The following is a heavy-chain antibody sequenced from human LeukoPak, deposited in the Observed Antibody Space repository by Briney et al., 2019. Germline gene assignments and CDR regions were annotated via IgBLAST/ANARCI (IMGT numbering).Heavy chain of an antibody. CDR1: GGSISSYY. CDR2: IYYSGST. Sequence: SETLSLTCTVSGGSISSYYWSWIRQPPGKGLEWIGYIYYSGSTNYNPSLKSQVTISVDTSKNQFSLKLSSVTAADTAVYYCARQAPMRSGSSDFDYWGQGTLVTASS. CDR3: ARQAPMRSGSSDFDY. V-gene: IGHV4-59*08. J-gene: IGHJ4*02. D-gene: IGHD3-10*01.